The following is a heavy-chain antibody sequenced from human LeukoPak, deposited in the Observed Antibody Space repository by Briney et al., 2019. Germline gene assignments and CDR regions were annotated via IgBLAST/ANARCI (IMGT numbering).Heavy chain of an antibody. D-gene: IGHD6-19*01. J-gene: IGHJ4*02. CDR2: IYYSGST. V-gene: IGHV4-39*07. CDR3: ARGRSIAVAGTLFGY. Sequence: PSETLSLTCTVSGGSISSSSYYWGWIRQPPGKGLEWIGSIYYSGSTYYNPSLKSRVTISVDTSKNQFSLKLSSVTAADTAVYYCARGRSIAVAGTLFGYWGQGILVTVSS. CDR1: GGSISSSSYY.